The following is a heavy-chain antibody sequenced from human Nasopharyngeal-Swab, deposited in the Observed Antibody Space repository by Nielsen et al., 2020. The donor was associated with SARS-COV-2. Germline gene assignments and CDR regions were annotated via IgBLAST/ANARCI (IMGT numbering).Heavy chain of an antibody. J-gene: IGHJ5*02. CDR1: GYTFTSYG. D-gene: IGHD1-26*01. CDR2: ISAYNGNT. CDR3: ARNSGSYSGHYNWFDP. V-gene: IGHV1-18*01. Sequence: ASVKVSCKASGYTFTSYGISWVRQAPGQGLEWMGWISAYNGNTNYAQKLQGRVTMTTDTSTSTAYMELRSLRSDDTAVYYCARNSGSYSGHYNWFDPWGQGTLVTVSS.